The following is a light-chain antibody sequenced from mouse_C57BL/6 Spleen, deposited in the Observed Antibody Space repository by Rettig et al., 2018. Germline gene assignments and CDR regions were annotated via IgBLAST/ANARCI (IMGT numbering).Light chain of an antibody. Sequence: QIVLTQSPAIMSASPGEKVTMTCSASSSVSYMYWYQQKPGSSPRLLIYDTSNLASGVPVRFSGSGSGTSYSLTISRMEAEDAATFYCQQWSIYPLTFGAG. V-gene: IGKV4-55*01. CDR1: SSVSY. CDR3: QQWSIYPLT. CDR2: DTS. J-gene: IGKJ5*01.